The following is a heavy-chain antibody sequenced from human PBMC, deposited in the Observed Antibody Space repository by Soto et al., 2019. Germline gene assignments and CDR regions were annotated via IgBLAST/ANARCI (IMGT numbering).Heavy chain of an antibody. Sequence: EVQLVESGGGLVQPGGSLKLSCAASGFTFSGSAMHWVRQASGKGLEWVSYISGSSSYTSYAGSVKGRFTISRDNAKNSLYLQMNSLRAEDTAVYYCARAPRGDTITIRPSDYWGQGTLVTVSS. J-gene: IGHJ4*02. CDR3: ARAPRGDTITIRPSDY. CDR2: ISGSSSYT. CDR1: GFTFSGSA. D-gene: IGHD3-10*01. V-gene: IGHV3-21*05.